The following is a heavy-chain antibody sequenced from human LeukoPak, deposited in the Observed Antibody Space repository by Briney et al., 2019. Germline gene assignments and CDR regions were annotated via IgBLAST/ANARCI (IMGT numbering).Heavy chain of an antibody. J-gene: IGHJ5*02. CDR3: ARDLLYCSSTSCHNNWFDP. D-gene: IGHD2-2*01. Sequence: SQTLSLTCTVSGGSISSGDHYWSWIRQPPGKGLEWIGYIYYSGSTYYNPSLKSRVTISVDTSKNQFSLKLSSVTAADTAVYYCARDLLYCSSTSCHNNWFDPWGQGTLVTVSS. V-gene: IGHV4-30-4*08. CDR2: IYYSGST. CDR1: GGSISSGDHY.